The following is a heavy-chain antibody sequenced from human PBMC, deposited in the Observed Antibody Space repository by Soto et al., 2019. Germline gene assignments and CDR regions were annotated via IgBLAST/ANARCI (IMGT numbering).Heavy chain of an antibody. J-gene: IGHJ6*02. V-gene: IGHV3-30-3*01. CDR3: ARGIRDCSGGSCYYYYYGMDV. Sequence: GGSLRLSCAASGFTFSSYAMHWVRQAPGKGLEWVAVISYDGSNKYYADSVKGRFTISRDNSKNTLYLQMNSLRAEDTAVYYCARGIRDCSGGSCYYYYYGMDVWVQWTTVTVSS. CDR1: GFTFSSYA. D-gene: IGHD2-15*01. CDR2: ISYDGSNK.